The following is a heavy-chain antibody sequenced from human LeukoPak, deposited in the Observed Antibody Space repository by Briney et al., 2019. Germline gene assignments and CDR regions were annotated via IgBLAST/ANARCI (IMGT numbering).Heavy chain of an antibody. Sequence: GSLRLSCAASGFTFSSYSMNWVRPAPGKGLEWVSYISSSSSTIYYADSVKGRFTISRDNTKKTLYLQMNSLRAEDTAVYYCATTAYSSSSLGFWGQGTLVTVSS. CDR2: ISSSSSTI. D-gene: IGHD6-6*01. V-gene: IGHV3-48*04. CDR3: ATTAYSSSSLGF. CDR1: GFTFSSYS. J-gene: IGHJ4*02.